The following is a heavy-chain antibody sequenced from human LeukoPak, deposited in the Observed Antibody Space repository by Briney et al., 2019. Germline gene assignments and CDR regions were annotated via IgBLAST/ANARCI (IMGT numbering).Heavy chain of an antibody. D-gene: IGHD3-22*01. J-gene: IGHJ3*02. V-gene: IGHV5-51*01. Sequence: GESLQISCKGSGYSFTSYWIGWVRQMPGKGLEWMGIIYPGDSDTRYSPSFQGQVTISADKSISTAYLQWSSLKASDTAMYYCARRYYNDSSGSHRAFDIWGQGTMVTVSS. CDR3: ARRYYNDSSGSHRAFDI. CDR2: IYPGDSDT. CDR1: GYSFTSYW.